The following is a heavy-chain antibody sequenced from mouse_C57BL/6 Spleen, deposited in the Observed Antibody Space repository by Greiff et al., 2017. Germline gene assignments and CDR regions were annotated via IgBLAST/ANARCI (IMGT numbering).Heavy chain of an antibody. D-gene: IGHD1-1*01. Sequence: VQLQQSGAELVKPGASVKVSCKASGYTFTSYWMHWVKQRPGQGLEWIGRIHPSDSDTNYNQKFKGKATLTVDKSSSTAYMQLSSLTSEDSAVYYCAMVLYYYGSSYEYFDVWGTGTTVTVSS. CDR2: IHPSDSDT. V-gene: IGHV1-74*01. J-gene: IGHJ1*03. CDR3: AMVLYYYGSSYEYFDV. CDR1: GYTFTSYW.